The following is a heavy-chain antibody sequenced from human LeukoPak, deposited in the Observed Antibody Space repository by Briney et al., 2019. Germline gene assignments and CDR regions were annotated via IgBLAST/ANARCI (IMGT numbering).Heavy chain of an antibody. V-gene: IGHV3-23*01. CDR1: GFTFSSYV. CDR3: ARRRGPAYGDFDY. D-gene: IGHD4-17*01. J-gene: IGHJ4*02. Sequence: GGSLRLSCAASGFTFSSYVMSWVRQAPGKGLEWVSAMTGSGESTNYADSVKGRFTISRDNSKNMVYLQMNSLRVEDTAIYYCARRRGPAYGDFDYWGQGTLVTVSS. CDR2: MTGSGEST.